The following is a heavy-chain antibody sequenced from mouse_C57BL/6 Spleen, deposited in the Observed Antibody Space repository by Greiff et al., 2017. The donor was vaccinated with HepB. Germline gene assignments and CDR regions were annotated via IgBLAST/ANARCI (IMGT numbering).Heavy chain of an antibody. D-gene: IGHD1-1*01. Sequence: VQLQQSGAELVRPGSSVKLSCKASGYTFTSYWMDWVKQRPGQGLEWIGNIYPSDSETHYNQKFKDKATLTVDKSSSTAYMQLSSLTSEDSAVYYCARGDPYGSGFAYWGQGTLVTVSA. CDR3: ARGDPYGSGFAY. CDR1: GYTFTSYW. CDR2: IYPSDSET. J-gene: IGHJ3*01. V-gene: IGHV1-61*01.